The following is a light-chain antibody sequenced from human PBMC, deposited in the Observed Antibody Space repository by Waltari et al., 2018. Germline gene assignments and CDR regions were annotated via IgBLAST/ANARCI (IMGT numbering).Light chain of an antibody. Sequence: QSALTQPPSVSGTPGQTVTISCSGTRSNIGANTVNWYQQVPGTAPKLLIFSDNRRSSGIPDRVSGSKSGTSASLAISGLQSDDEADYFCATWDANVNAQVVFGGGTTVTV. CDR2: SDN. CDR3: ATWDANVNAQVV. J-gene: IGLJ2*01. CDR1: RSNIGANT. V-gene: IGLV1-44*01.